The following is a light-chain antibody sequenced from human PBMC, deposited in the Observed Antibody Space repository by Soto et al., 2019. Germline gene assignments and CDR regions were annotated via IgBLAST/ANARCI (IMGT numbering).Light chain of an antibody. CDR3: SSYTSTDTLYV. V-gene: IGLV2-14*01. CDR1: RSDIGAYNY. CDR2: DVN. J-gene: IGLJ7*01. Sequence: QSVLTQPASVSGSPGQSITISCTGTRSDIGAYNYVSWYQRHPGKAPKLLIYDVNSRPSGVSNRFSGSKSGNTASLTISGLQAEDEADYFCSSYTSTDTLYVFGSGTQLTVL.